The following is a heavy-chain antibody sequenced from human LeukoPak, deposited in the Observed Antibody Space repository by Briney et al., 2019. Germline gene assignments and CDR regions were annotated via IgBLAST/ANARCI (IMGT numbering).Heavy chain of an antibody. CDR3: AKAPAAAPDY. CDR1: GFTFSSYG. J-gene: IGHJ4*02. V-gene: IGHV3-30*18. Sequence: GRSLRLSCAASGFTFSSYGMHWVRQAPGKGLEWLAVISYDGSNKYYADSVKGRFTISRDNSKNTLYLQMNSLRAEDTAVYYCAKAPAAAPDYWGQGTLVTVSS. CDR2: ISYDGSNK. D-gene: IGHD6-13*01.